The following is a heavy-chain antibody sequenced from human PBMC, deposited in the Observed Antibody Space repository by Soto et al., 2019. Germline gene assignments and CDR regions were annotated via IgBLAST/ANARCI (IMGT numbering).Heavy chain of an antibody. J-gene: IGHJ4*02. CDR3: STYPDFWGGHSPL. D-gene: IGHD3-3*01. CDR2: VKSKADGGTA. V-gene: IGHV3-15*07. Sequence: EVQLVESGGGLVQPGRPLRLSCAASGFSITNTWMHWVRQAPGKGLEWVGGVKSKADGGTADYAAPVKGRFTVSRDDSKNTQYPQMNSLKMEDTAVYYCSTYPDFWGGHSPLWGKGTLVTVSS. CDR1: GFSITNTW.